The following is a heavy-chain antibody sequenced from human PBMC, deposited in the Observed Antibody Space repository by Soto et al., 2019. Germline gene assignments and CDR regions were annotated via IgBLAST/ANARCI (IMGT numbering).Heavy chain of an antibody. Sequence: GGSLRLSCAVSGFTFSSNSMNWVRQAPGKGLEWVSYISSSSTIYYADSVKGRFTISRDNAKNSLYLQMNSLRAEDTAVYYCARVRRTTKYYYGMDVWGQGTTVTSP. CDR3: ARVRRTTKYYYGMDV. D-gene: IGHD1-1*01. CDR1: GFTFSSNS. J-gene: IGHJ6*02. CDR2: ISSSSTI. V-gene: IGHV3-48*01.